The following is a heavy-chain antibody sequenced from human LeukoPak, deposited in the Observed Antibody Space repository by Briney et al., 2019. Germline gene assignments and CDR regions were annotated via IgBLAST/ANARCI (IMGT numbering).Heavy chain of an antibody. CDR1: GGSISSSSYY. D-gene: IGHD6-19*01. CDR2: IYYNGST. Sequence: PSETLSLTCTVSGGSISSSSYYWGWIRQPPGKGLEWIGTIYYNGSTYYNPSLKSRVTISVDTSKNLFSLKLSSVTAADTAVYYRAPIKSGWDGGNAFDIWGPGTKVTVSS. J-gene: IGHJ3*02. CDR3: APIKSGWDGGNAFDI. V-gene: IGHV4-39*01.